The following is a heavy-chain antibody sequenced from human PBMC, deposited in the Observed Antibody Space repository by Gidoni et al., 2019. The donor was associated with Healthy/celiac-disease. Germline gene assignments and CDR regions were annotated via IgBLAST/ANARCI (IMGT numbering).Heavy chain of an antibody. CDR1: GFTFGDYA. Sequence: EVQLVESGGGLVQPGRSLRLYCTASGFTFGDYAMSWFRQAPGKGLEWVGFIRSKAYGGTTEYAASVKGRFTISRDDSKSSAYLQMNSLKTEDTAVYYCTRAPTYYYGSGSYYNFDYWGQGTLVTVSS. CDR2: IRSKAYGGTT. V-gene: IGHV3-49*03. D-gene: IGHD3-10*01. J-gene: IGHJ4*02. CDR3: TRAPTYYYGSGSYYNFDY.